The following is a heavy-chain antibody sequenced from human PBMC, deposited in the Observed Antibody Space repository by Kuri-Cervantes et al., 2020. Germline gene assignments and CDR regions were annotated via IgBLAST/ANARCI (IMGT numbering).Heavy chain of an antibody. V-gene: IGHV4-34*01. CDR3: ARDAQYYGSGSFPHYYMDV. J-gene: IGHJ6*03. D-gene: IGHD3-10*01. CDR2: INHSGST. Sequence: SQTLSLTRAVSGGSFCGYYWSWIRQPPGKGLEWIGEINHSGSTNYNPSLKRRVTISVDTSKNQFSLKLSSVTDPDTAVYYCARDAQYYGSGSFPHYYMDVWGKGTMVTVSS. CDR1: GGSFCGYY.